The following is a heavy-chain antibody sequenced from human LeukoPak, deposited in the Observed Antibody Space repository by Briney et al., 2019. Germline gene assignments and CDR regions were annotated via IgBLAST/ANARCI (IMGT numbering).Heavy chain of an antibody. V-gene: IGHV4-59*01. CDR3: ATNYVNYYYGMDV. CDR2: IYYSGST. CDR1: GGSISSYY. J-gene: IGHJ6*02. Sequence: SETLSLTCTVSGGSISSYYWSWIRQPPGKGLEWIGYIYYSGSTNYNPSLKSRVTISVDTSKNQFSLKLSPVTAADTAVYYCATNYVNYYYGMDVWGQGTTVTVSS. D-gene: IGHD1-7*01.